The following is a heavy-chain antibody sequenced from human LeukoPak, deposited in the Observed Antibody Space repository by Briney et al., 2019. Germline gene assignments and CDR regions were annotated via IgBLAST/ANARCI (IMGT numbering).Heavy chain of an antibody. CDR1: GFTFNIYA. J-gene: IGHJ4*02. CDR2: VTGPADTT. D-gene: IGHD5-24*01. CDR3: AKGAAIDH. V-gene: IGHV3-23*01. Sequence: GGSLRLSCAASGFTFNIYAMTWVRQAPGKGLEWVAAVTGPADTTYYADSVKGRFTISRDSFKDTVYLQMNRLGAEDTALYYCAKGAAIDHWGQGTLVTVSS.